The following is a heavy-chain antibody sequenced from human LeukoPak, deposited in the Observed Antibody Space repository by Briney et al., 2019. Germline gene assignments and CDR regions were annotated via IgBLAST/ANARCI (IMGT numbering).Heavy chain of an antibody. CDR2: ISGSGGST. J-gene: IGHJ4*02. V-gene: IGHV3-23*01. Sequence: GGSLRLSCAASGFTFSSYAMSWVRQAPGKGLEWVSAISGSGGSTYYADSVKGRFTISRDNSKNTLYLQMNSLRAEDTAVYYCAARLDLSSGWYMTDDYWGQGTLVTVSS. D-gene: IGHD6-19*01. CDR3: AARLDLSSGWYMTDDY. CDR1: GFTFSSYA.